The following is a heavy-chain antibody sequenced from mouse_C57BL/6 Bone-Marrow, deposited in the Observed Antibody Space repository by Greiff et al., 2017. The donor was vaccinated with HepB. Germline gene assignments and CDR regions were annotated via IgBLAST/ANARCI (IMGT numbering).Heavy chain of an antibody. CDR1: GYTFTDYY. CDR2: INPYNGGT. Sequence: VQLQQSGPVLVKPGASVKMSCKASGYTFTDYYMNWVKQSHGKSLEWIGVINPYNGGTSYNQKFKGKATLTVDKSSSTAYMELNSLTSEDSAVYYCARDETGFAYWGQGTLVTVSA. V-gene: IGHV1-19*01. CDR3: ARDETGFAY. J-gene: IGHJ3*01.